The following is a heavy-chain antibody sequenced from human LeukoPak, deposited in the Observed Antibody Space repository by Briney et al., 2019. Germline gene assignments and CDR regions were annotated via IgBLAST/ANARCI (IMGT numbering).Heavy chain of an antibody. V-gene: IGHV4-59*12. D-gene: IGHD3-22*01. CDR1: GGSISSYY. CDR2: TYYSGST. J-gene: IGHJ4*02. Sequence: SETLSLTCTVSGGSISSYYWSWIRQPAGKGLEWIGTTYYSGSTYYSPSLKSRVTISVDTSKNQFSLKLSSVTAADTAVYYCARSLGHSSGYYDYWGQGTLVTVSS. CDR3: ARSLGHSSGYYDY.